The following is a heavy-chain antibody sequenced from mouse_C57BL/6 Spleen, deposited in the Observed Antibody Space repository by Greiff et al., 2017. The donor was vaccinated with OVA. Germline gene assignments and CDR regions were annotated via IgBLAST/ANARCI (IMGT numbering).Heavy chain of an antibody. CDR3: ALYDGCPWYFDV. D-gene: IGHD2-3*01. Sequence: VQLQQPGAELVKPGASVKMSCKASGYTFTSYWITWVKQRPGQGLEWIGDIYPGSGSTNYNEKFKSKATLTVDTSSSTAYMQLSSLTSEDSAVYYCALYDGCPWYFDVWGTGTTVTVSS. CDR1: GYTFTSYW. J-gene: IGHJ1*03. V-gene: IGHV1-55*01. CDR2: IYPGSGST.